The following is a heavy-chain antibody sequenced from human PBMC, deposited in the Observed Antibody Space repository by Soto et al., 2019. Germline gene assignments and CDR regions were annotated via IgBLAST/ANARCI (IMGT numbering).Heavy chain of an antibody. D-gene: IGHD2-21*02. CDR3: ATYRAYCGGDCYPEAFDY. CDR2: ISGSGGST. Sequence: EVQLLESGGGLVQPGGSLRLSCAASGFTFSSYAMSWVRQAPGKGLEWVSAISGSGGSTYYADSVKGRFTISRDNSKNTLYLQMNSLRAEDTAVYYCATYRAYCGGDCYPEAFDYWGQGTLVTVSS. V-gene: IGHV3-23*01. CDR1: GFTFSSYA. J-gene: IGHJ4*02.